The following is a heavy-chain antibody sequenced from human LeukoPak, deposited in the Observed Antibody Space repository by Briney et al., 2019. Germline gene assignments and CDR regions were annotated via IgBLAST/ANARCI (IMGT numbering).Heavy chain of an antibody. Sequence: PGGSLRLSCAASGFTFSSYAMSWVRQAPGKGLEWVSTISGGGGTTYYADSVTGRFTISRDNSKNTLYLQMNSLRAEDTAVYYCARDEGEGSYYDYWGQGTLVTVSS. D-gene: IGHD3-10*01. V-gene: IGHV3-23*01. J-gene: IGHJ4*02. CDR1: GFTFSSYA. CDR3: ARDEGEGSYYDY. CDR2: ISGGGGTT.